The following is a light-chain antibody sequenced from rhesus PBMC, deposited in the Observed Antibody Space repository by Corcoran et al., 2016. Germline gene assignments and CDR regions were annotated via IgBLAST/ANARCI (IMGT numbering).Light chain of an antibody. CDR3: QHGYGSPLT. CDR2: KSS. CDR1: QGINKE. Sequence: DIQMTQSPSSLSASVGDRVTVTCRASQGINKELSWYQQKPGKAPKLLIYKSSALQSGVPSRVSGSGSGADYTFTSSSLQPEDVATYYCQHGYGSPLTFGGGTKVEIK. V-gene: IGKV1-74*01. J-gene: IGKJ4*01.